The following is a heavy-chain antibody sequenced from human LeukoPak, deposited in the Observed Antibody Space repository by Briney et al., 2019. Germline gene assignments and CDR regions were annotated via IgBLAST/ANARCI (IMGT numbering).Heavy chain of an antibody. D-gene: IGHD3-10*01. J-gene: IGHJ6*02. CDR2: ISAYNGNT. CDR1: GYTFTSYG. Sequence: ASVKVSCKASGYTFTSYGISWVRQAPGQGLEWMGWISAYNGNTNYAQKLQGGVTMTTDTSTSTAYMELRSLRSDDTAVYYCAREMNPGVSIMVRAPREANYYSYCGIDVWAQETTLSVS. V-gene: IGHV1-18*01. CDR3: AREMNPGVSIMVRAPREANYYSYCGIDV.